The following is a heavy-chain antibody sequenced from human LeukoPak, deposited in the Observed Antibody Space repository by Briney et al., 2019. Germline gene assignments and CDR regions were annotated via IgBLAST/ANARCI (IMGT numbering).Heavy chain of an antibody. J-gene: IGHJ4*02. CDR1: GYNLTGYY. V-gene: IGHV1-2*02. Sequence: ASVKVSCKSSGYNLTGYYMHWVRQAPGQGLEWIGWINPNSGGTNYAQKFQDRVTMTRDTSISTTYMELSRLRSDDTAVYYCASGSPAPHRYCSGSSCYFDYWGQGTLVTVSS. CDR2: INPNSGGT. CDR3: ASGSPAPHRYCSGSSCYFDY. D-gene: IGHD2-15*01.